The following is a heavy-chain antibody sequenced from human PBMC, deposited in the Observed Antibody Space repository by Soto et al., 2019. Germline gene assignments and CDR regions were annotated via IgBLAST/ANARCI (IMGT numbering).Heavy chain of an antibody. CDR2: IIPISGTA. Sequence: QVQLVQSGAEVQKPGSSVKVSCKASGGTFSSYAISWVRQAPGQGLEWMGGIIPISGTANYAEKFQGRVTITADEYTSTAYMERSSLRSEDTAVYYCARAQGSSTSLEIYYYYYYGMDVWGKGTTVTVSS. V-gene: IGHV1-69*01. CDR1: GGTFSSYA. J-gene: IGHJ6*04. CDR3: ARAQGSSTSLEIYYYYYYGMDV. D-gene: IGHD2-2*01.